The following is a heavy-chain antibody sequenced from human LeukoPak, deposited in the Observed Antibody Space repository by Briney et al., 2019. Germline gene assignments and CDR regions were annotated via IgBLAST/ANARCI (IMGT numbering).Heavy chain of an antibody. CDR2: ITGNGATT. V-gene: IGHV3-23*01. Sequence: TGGSLRLSCAASGFSFSNYGMNWVRQAPGKGLEWVSGITGNGATTYYADSVKGRFTISRDNSRNTVYLQMNSLKAEDTAVYYCARDPTSSSALDYWGQGTLVTVSS. D-gene: IGHD6-6*01. CDR3: ARDPTSSSALDY. J-gene: IGHJ4*02. CDR1: GFSFSNYG.